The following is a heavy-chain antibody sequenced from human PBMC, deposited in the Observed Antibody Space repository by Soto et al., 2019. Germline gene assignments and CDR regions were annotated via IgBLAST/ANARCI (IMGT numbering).Heavy chain of an antibody. Sequence: QVQLVESGGGVVQPGRSLRLSCAASGFTFSSYVMHWVRQAPGKGLEWVAVISYDGSNKYYADSVKGRFTISRDNSKNTLYLQMNSLRAEDTAVYYCAKVPIGYSSGWTPCYFDYWGQGTLVTVSS. D-gene: IGHD6-19*01. J-gene: IGHJ4*02. CDR2: ISYDGSNK. CDR3: AKVPIGYSSGWTPCYFDY. V-gene: IGHV3-30*18. CDR1: GFTFSSYV.